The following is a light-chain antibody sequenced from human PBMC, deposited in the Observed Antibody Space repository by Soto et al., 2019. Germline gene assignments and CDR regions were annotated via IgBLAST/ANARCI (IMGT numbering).Light chain of an antibody. Sequence: ENVLTQSPGTLSLSPGERATLSCRASQSVSSSYLAWYQQKPGQAPRLLIYGASSRATGIPDRFSGSGSGTDFTLTISRLEPEDFAVYYCQQLGSSPWTFGQGTKVEIK. J-gene: IGKJ1*01. CDR1: QSVSSSY. V-gene: IGKV3-20*01. CDR3: QQLGSSPWT. CDR2: GAS.